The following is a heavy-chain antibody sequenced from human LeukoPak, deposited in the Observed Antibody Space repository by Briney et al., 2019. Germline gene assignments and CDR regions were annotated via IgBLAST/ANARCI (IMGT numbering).Heavy chain of an antibody. CDR2: IYYSGST. D-gene: IGHD3-10*01. V-gene: IGHV4-59*01. CDR3: ARIYGRPPRFDP. CDR1: GGPISSYY. Sequence: SETLSLTCSVSGGPISSYYWSWIRQPPGKGLEWIGYIYYSGSTNYNPSLKSRVTISVDTSKHQFSLKLSSVTAADTAVYYCARIYGRPPRFDPWGQGTLVTVSS. J-gene: IGHJ5*02.